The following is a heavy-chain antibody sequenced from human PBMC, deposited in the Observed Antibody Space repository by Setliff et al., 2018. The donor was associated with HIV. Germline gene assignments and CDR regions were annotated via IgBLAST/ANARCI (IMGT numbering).Heavy chain of an antibody. CDR3: ARDGRFGYDSSGYAGPEFDQ. CDR2: ISPQNGNT. Sequence: ASVKVSCKASGYRFTNYGISWVRQAPGQGLEWMAWISPQNGNTEFAQKFHHRVSMTADRSSNIAYMELRSLTFDDTAIHYCARDGRFGYDSSGYAGPEFDQWGQGTLVTVPQ. J-gene: IGHJ4*02. CDR1: GYRFTNYG. D-gene: IGHD3-22*01. V-gene: IGHV1-18*01.